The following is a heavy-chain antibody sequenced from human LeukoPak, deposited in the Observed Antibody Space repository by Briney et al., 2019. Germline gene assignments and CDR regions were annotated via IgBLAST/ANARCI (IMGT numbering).Heavy chain of an antibody. Sequence: GGSLRLSCAASGFTFSSYAMNWVRQAPGKGLEWVSSISGPGGSTYYAASVKGRFTISRDNSKNTLYLQMNSLRAEDTAVYYCAKAQELGNYEFFLFDYWGQGTMVTVSS. CDR2: ISGPGGST. V-gene: IGHV3-23*01. J-gene: IGHJ4*02. CDR3: AKAQELGNYEFFLFDY. D-gene: IGHD7-27*01. CDR1: GFTFSSYA.